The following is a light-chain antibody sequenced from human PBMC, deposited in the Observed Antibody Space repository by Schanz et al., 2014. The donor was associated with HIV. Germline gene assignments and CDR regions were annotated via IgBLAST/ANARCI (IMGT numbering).Light chain of an antibody. CDR3: QQYKADPWT. J-gene: IGKJ1*01. CDR2: EAS. V-gene: IGKV1-5*03. CDR1: QSISPW. Sequence: IQMTQSPSTLSASVGDRVTITCRASQSISPWLAWYQQRPGKTPKLLINEASNLQSGVPSRFSGSGSGTEFTLTISGLQPDDYGTYYCQQYKADPWTFGQGTKVEIK.